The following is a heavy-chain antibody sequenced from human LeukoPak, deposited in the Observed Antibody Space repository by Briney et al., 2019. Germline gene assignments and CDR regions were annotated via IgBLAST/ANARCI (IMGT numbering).Heavy chain of an antibody. CDR3: AKAEFYDFWSGYYSDY. CDR2: ISGSGGST. CDR1: GFTFSSYA. Sequence: TGGSLRLSCAVSGFTFSSYAMSWVRQAPGKGLEWVSAISGSGGSTYYADSVKGRFTISRDNSKNTLYLQMNSLRAEDTAVYYCAKAEFYDFWSGYYSDYWGQGTLVTVSS. V-gene: IGHV3-23*01. D-gene: IGHD3-3*01. J-gene: IGHJ4*02.